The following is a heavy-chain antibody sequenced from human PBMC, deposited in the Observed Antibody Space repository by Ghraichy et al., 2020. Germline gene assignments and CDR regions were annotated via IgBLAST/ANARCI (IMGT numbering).Heavy chain of an antibody. V-gene: IGHV2-5*01. CDR2: THWNDAD. J-gene: IGHJ4*02. CDR1: SLTSYGVG. Sequence: SLTSYGVGVGWIRQPPGKALEWLAVTHWNDADFCSTSLKSRLTITKDTSKNQVVLTLANMDPVDTATYYCAHRRVGVGFEYWGQGTLVTVSS. D-gene: IGHD2-8*01. CDR3: AHRRVGVGFEY.